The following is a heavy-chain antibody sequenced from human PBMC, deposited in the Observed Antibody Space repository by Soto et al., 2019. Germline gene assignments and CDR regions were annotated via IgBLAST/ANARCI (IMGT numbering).Heavy chain of an antibody. CDR3: ARDLARVQLLATYTLGAFDI. J-gene: IGHJ3*02. V-gene: IGHV1-2*02. Sequence: ASVKVSCKASGYTFTGYFIHWVRQAPGQGLEWMGWINPNSGGTNYAQKFQGRVTMTRDTSISTAYMELSRLRSDDTAVYYCARDLARVQLLATYTLGAFDIWGQGTMVTVSS. D-gene: IGHD5-12*01. CDR1: GYTFTGYF. CDR2: INPNSGGT.